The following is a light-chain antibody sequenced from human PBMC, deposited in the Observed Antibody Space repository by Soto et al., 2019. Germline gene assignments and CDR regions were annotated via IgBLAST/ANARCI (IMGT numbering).Light chain of an antibody. CDR2: DVS. Sequence: QSVLTQPASVSGSPGQSITISCTGTSSDVGGYNYVSWYQQHPGKAPKLMIYDVSARPSGVSNRFSGSKSGNTASLTISGLQAEDEADYYCSSYTSGGTLVSGTGTKVTVL. CDR1: SSDVGGYNY. V-gene: IGLV2-14*01. CDR3: SSYTSGGTLV. J-gene: IGLJ1*01.